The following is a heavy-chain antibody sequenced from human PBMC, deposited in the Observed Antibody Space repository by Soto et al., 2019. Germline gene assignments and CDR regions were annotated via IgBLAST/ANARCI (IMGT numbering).Heavy chain of an antibody. V-gene: IGHV1-18*01. CDR3: ARTPYYYDSSANYFDY. CDR2: ISAYNGNT. D-gene: IGHD3-22*01. J-gene: IGHJ4*02. CDR1: GYTFTSYG. Sequence: ASVKVSCKASGYTFTSYGISWVRQAPGQGLEWMGWISAYNGNTNYAQKLQGRVTMTTDTSTSTAYMELRSLRSDDTAVYYCARTPYYYDSSANYFDYWGQGTLVTVSS.